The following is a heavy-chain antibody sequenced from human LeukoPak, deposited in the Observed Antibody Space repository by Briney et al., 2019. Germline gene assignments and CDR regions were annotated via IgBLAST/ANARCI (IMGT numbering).Heavy chain of an antibody. V-gene: IGHV1-69*01. CDR2: IIPIFGTA. CDR1: GGTFSSYA. D-gene: IGHD2-15*01. J-gene: IGHJ4*02. Sequence: SVKVSCKASGGTFSSYAISWVRQAPGQGLEWMGGIIPIFGTANYAQKFQGRVTITADESTSTAYMELSSLRSEDTAVYYCARRYCSGGSCYDYWGQGTLVAVSS. CDR3: ARRYCSGGSCYDY.